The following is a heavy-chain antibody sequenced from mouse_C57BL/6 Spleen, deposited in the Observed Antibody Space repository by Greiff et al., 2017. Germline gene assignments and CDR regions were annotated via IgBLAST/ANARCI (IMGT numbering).Heavy chain of an antibody. D-gene: IGHD4-1*02. CDR1: GYAFSSYW. CDR2: IYPGDGDT. CDR3: ARSLNWDNYAMDY. J-gene: IGHJ4*01. V-gene: IGHV1-80*01. Sequence: QVQLQQSGAELVKPGASVKISCKASGYAFSSYWMNWVKQRPGKGLEWIGQIYPGDGDTNYNGKFKGKATLTADKSSSTAYMQLSSLTSEGSVVYFCARSLNWDNYAMDYWGQGTSVTVSS.